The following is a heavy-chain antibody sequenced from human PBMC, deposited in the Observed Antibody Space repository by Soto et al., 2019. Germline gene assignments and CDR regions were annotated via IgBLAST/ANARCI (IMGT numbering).Heavy chain of an antibody. D-gene: IGHD6-6*01. CDR2: IIPIFGTA. Sequence: QVQLVQSGAEVKKPGSSVKVSCKASGGTFSSYAISWVRQAPGQGLEWMGGIIPIFGTANYAQKFQGRVTITADESTRTAYMELSSLRSEDTAVYYCARANEARPQYYFDYWGQGTLVTVSS. V-gene: IGHV1-69*12. CDR3: ARANEARPQYYFDY. J-gene: IGHJ4*02. CDR1: GGTFSSYA.